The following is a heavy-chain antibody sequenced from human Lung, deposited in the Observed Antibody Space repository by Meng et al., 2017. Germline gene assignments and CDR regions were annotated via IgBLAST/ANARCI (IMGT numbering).Heavy chain of an antibody. J-gene: IGHJ4*02. D-gene: IGHD2-15*01. CDR3: ARSGYCSGSSCYGSFDS. CDR1: GGSISSGGYS. CDR2: ISHSGST. V-gene: IGHV4-30-2*01. Sequence: QLQLQASGSRLVNPSQTLSLTCAVAGGSISSGGYSWSWIRQPPGKGLEWIGYISHSGSTYYNPSLKNRVTISVDRSKNQFSLRLTSVTAADTAVYSCARSGYCSGSSCYGSFDSWGQGTLVTVSS.